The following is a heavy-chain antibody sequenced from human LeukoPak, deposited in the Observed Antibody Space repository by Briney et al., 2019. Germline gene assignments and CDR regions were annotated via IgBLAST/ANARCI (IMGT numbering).Heavy chain of an antibody. D-gene: IGHD2-15*01. V-gene: IGHV3-21*01. J-gene: IGHJ4*02. CDR2: VSTGSNYI. CDR1: GLTFSSYS. CDR3: ASYSVDVAY. Sequence: PGGSLRLSCTASGLTFSSYSLNWVRQAPGKGLEWVSSVSTGSNYIYYADSVKGRFTISRDNAKNSLYLQMNSLRAEDTAVYYCASYSVDVAYWGQGTLVTVSS.